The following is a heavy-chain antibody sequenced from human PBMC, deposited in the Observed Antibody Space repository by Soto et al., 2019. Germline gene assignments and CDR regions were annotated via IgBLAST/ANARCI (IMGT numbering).Heavy chain of an antibody. D-gene: IGHD6-13*01. V-gene: IGHV4-34*01. Sequence: PSETLSLTCAVYGGSFNDHYWTWIRQLPGKGLEWIGEVNHRGSTNYNPPLKSRVTISADTSKNQVSLKLTSVTAADTAVYYCVRGISVNVLVQRDAPDKYCFDSWGQGTLVTVSS. J-gene: IGHJ4*02. CDR1: GGSFNDHY. CDR3: VRGISVNVLVQRDAPDKYCFDS. CDR2: VNHRGST.